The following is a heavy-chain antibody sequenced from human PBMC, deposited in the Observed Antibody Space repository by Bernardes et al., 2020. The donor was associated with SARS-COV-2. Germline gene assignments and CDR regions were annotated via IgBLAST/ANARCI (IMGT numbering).Heavy chain of an antibody. CDR2: ISYSGST. J-gene: IGHJ4*02. D-gene: IGHD2-21*02. Sequence: SDTLSVSCTVSGGSISSSSFYWGWIRQPPGKGLEWIGTISYSGSTSYNPSLKSRVTISVDTSKNQFSLKLSSMTAADTAVYYCARRVTGSYSDYWGQGTLVTVSS. V-gene: IGHV4-39*01. CDR1: GGSISSSSFY. CDR3: ARRVTGSYSDY.